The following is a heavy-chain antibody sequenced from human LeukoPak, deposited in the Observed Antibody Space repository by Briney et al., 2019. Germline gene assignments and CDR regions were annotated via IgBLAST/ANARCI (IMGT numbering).Heavy chain of an antibody. V-gene: IGHV1-58*02. J-gene: IGHJ6*02. CDR3: AAEAVAYYDFWSGYYGGMDV. CDR2: IVVGSGNT. Sequence: GASVKVSCKASGFTFTSSAMQWVRQARGQRLAWIGWIVVGSGNTNYAQKFQERVTITRDMSTSTAYMELSSLRSEDTAVYYCAAEAVAYYDFWSGYYGGMDVWGQGTTVTVSS. CDR1: GFTFTSSA. D-gene: IGHD3-3*01.